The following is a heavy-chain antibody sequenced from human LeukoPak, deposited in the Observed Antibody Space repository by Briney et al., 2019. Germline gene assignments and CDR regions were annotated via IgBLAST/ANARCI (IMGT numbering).Heavy chain of an antibody. D-gene: IGHD3-3*01. V-gene: IGHV4-30-4*08. J-gene: IGHJ4*02. CDR1: GGSISSGDYY. Sequence: SQTLSLTCTVSGGSISSGDYYWSWIRQPPGKGLEWIGYIYYSGSTYYNPSLKSRVTISLDTSKNQLSLELSSVTAAVTAVYYCARVTIFGVRNFDYGGQGTLVTVSS. CDR2: IYYSGST. CDR3: ARVTIFGVRNFDY.